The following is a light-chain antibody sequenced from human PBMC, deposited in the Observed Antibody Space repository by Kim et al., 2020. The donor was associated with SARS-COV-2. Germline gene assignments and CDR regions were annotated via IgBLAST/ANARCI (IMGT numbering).Light chain of an antibody. CDR2: GRN. Sequence: SSELTQDPAVSVALGQTVRITCQGDSLRSYYATWYQQKPRQAPVLVIYGRNNRPSGIPDRFSGSASGNTASLTISGALAEDEADFYCQSRDSGGNVVFGGGTQLTVL. CDR1: SLRSYY. CDR3: QSRDSGGNVV. J-gene: IGLJ2*01. V-gene: IGLV3-19*01.